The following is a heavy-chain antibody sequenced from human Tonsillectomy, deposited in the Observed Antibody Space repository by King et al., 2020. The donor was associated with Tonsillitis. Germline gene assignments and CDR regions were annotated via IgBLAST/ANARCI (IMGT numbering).Heavy chain of an antibody. V-gene: IGHV3-33*08. CDR2: IWYDGSNK. D-gene: IGHD3-9*01. J-gene: IGHJ3*02. Sequence: VQLVESGGGVVQPGRSLRLSCAASGFTFSSYGMHWVRQAPGKGLEWVAVIWYDGSNKYYADSVKGRFTISRDNSKKTLYVQMNSLRAEDTAFYYCARAYYDILTIDAFDIWGQGTMVTVSS. CDR1: GFTFSSYG. CDR3: ARAYYDILTIDAFDI.